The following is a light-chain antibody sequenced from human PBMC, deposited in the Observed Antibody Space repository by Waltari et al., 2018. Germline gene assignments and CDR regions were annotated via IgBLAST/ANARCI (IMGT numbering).Light chain of an antibody. Sequence: EIVLTQSPGTLSLSTGERATTSCRASQTVRTTYLAWYQQKPGQAPTLLIYGASSRATGIPDRFSGSGSGTDFSLTISSLEPEDFAVYYCQQYDISPLTFGGGTKVEIK. CDR1: QTVRTTY. CDR3: QQYDISPLT. V-gene: IGKV3-20*01. J-gene: IGKJ4*01. CDR2: GAS.